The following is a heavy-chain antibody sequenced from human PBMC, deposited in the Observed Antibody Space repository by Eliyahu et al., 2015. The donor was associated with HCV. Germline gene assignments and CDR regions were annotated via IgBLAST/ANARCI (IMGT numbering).Heavy chain of an antibody. Sequence: EVHLVESGGTLVQPGRSLRLXCAASGFNXKXYAVXWVRQVPGKGLXXVSGISLNSVSVGYAGSVKGRFIISRDNAKNSLYLQMNSLRVEDTALYYCAKDRELGNKIYYYYGIDVWGQGTSVTVS. CDR2: ISLNSVSV. CDR3: AKDRELGNKIYYYYGIDV. D-gene: IGHD3-16*01. V-gene: IGHV3-9*01. J-gene: IGHJ6*02. CDR1: GFNXKXYA.